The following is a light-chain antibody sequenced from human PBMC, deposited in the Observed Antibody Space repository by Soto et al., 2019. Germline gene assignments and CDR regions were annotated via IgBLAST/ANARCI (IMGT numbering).Light chain of an antibody. CDR2: GNS. CDR1: SSNIGAGYD. CDR3: QSYDRSVSGYV. V-gene: IGLV1-40*01. J-gene: IGLJ1*01. Sequence: QSVLTQPPSVSGAPGQRVTISCTGSSSNIGAGYDVHWYQQLPGTAPKLLIYGNSNRPSGVPDRFSGSKSGTSASLAITGLQDEAEDDYYCQSYDRSVSGYVFGTGTKVTVL.